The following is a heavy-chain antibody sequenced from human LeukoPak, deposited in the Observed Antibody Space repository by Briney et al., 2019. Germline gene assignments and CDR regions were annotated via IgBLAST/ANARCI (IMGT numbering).Heavy chain of an antibody. CDR1: GFTFSNYW. Sequence: PGGSLRLSCAASGFTFSNYWMSWVRQAPGKGLEWVANIKQDGSEKCYVDSVKGQFTISRDNAKNSLYLQMNSLRAEDTAVYYCARDRWELLSNSYHYCGLDVWGQGTTVTVSS. D-gene: IGHD2-15*01. CDR3: ARDRWELLSNSYHYCGLDV. CDR2: IKQDGSEK. V-gene: IGHV3-7*01. J-gene: IGHJ6*02.